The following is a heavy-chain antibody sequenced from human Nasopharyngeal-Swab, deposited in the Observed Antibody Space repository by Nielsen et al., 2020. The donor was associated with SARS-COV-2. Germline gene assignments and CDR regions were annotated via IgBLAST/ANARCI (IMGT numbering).Heavy chain of an antibody. Sequence: GESLKISCAASGFTFDDYTMHWVRQAPGKGLEWVSLISWDGGGTYYADSVKGRFTISRDNSKNSLYLQMNSLRTEDTALYYCAKDVGDSLYYFDYWGQGTLVTVSS. J-gene: IGHJ4*02. CDR3: AKDVGDSLYYFDY. CDR1: GFTFDDYT. V-gene: IGHV3-43*01. CDR2: ISWDGGGT. D-gene: IGHD4-17*01.